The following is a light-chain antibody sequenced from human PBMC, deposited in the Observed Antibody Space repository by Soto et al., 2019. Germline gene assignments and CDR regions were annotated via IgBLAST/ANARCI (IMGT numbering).Light chain of an antibody. Sequence: EIVLTQSPVTLSVSPGERATLSCRTNQNIDNKLAWYQQKPRQTPRLLIFAASTRATDIPARFSGSGSGTEFTLTISSLQSDDFAVYYCQHYYNWPQYTFGQGTKLEIE. J-gene: IGKJ2*01. CDR3: QHYYNWPQYT. CDR2: AAS. V-gene: IGKV3-15*01. CDR1: QNIDNK.